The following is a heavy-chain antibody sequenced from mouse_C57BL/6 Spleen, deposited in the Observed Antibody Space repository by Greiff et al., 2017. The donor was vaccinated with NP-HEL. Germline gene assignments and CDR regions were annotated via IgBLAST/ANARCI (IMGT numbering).Heavy chain of an antibody. D-gene: IGHD1-1*01. J-gene: IGHJ2*01. CDR3: AREAHYGSSYFDY. Sequence: VQLKQSGPELVKPGASVKISCKASGYTFTDYYMNWVKQSHGKSLEWIGDINPNNGGTSYNQKFKGKATLTVDKSSSTAYMELRSLTSEDAAVYYCAREAHYGSSYFDYWGQGTTLTVSS. CDR2: INPNNGGT. V-gene: IGHV1-26*01. CDR1: GYTFTDYY.